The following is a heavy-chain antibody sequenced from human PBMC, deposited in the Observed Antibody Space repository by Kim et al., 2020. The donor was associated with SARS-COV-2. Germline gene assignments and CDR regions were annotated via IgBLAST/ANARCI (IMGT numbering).Heavy chain of an antibody. CDR1: RGSFSGYY. J-gene: IGHJ6*02. V-gene: IGHV4-34*01. CDR3: ARGPRGIGVVVPAAKNYGMDV. Sequence: SETLSLTCAVYRGSFSGYYWSWIRQPPGKGLEWIGEINHSGSTNYNPSLKSRVTISVDTSKNQFSLKLSSVTAADTAVYYCARGPRGIGVVVPAAKNYGMDVWGQGTTVTVSS. CDR2: INHSGST. D-gene: IGHD2-2*01.